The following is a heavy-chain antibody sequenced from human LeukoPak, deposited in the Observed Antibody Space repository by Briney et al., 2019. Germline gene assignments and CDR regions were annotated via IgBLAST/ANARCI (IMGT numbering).Heavy chain of an antibody. D-gene: IGHD5-12*01. CDR3: ARASRGYSGYEGLDY. CDR1: GFTFSSYA. Sequence: GGSLRLSCAASGFTFSSYAMHWARQAPGKGLEWVAVISYDASNKYGADSVKGRFIISRDNSKNTLYLQMNSLRVEDTAVYYCARASRGYSGYEGLDYWGQGTVVTVSS. CDR2: ISYDASNK. V-gene: IGHV3-30-3*01. J-gene: IGHJ4*02.